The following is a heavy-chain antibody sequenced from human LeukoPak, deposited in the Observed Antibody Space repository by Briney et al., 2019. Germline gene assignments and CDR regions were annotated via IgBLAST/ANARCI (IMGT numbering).Heavy chain of an antibody. CDR3: ARGGTTSWVGSLDH. D-gene: IGHD1-14*01. CDR2: IIPYNGNT. CDR1: DYTFTSYG. V-gene: IGHV1-18*01. Sequence: ASVKVSCKASDYTFTSYGISWVRQAPGQGLEWMGWIIPYNGNTNYAQNLQGRVSMTTDTSTTTAYMVLTSLTSDDTAVYYCARGGTTSWVGSLDHWGQGTLVTVSS. J-gene: IGHJ4*02.